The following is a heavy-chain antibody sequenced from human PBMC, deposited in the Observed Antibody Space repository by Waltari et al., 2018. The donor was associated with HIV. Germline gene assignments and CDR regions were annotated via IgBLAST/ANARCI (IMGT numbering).Heavy chain of an antibody. Sequence: QSGPEINMTGDSLKISCEASAFTFSSHWIAWVRQRPGGALEWMGCMYPANPETGYSPACQGHSSIAADTSLDVAFLQGSSLAISDTAKYYGARHTASFSPADYWGQGTLVTVFS. CDR1: AFTFSSHW. CDR3: ARHTASFSPADY. D-gene: IGHD2-21*02. J-gene: IGHJ4*01. V-gene: IGHV5-51*01. CDR2: MYPANPET.